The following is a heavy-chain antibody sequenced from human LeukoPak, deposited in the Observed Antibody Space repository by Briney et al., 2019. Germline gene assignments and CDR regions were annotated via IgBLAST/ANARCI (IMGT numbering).Heavy chain of an antibody. CDR2: IYHSGST. CDR3: ARFGSSTWYKGAFDI. D-gene: IGHD1-1*01. CDR1: GGSISSSNW. Sequence: PSETLSLTCAVSGGSISSSNWWSWVRQPPGKGLEWIGEIYHSGSTNYNPSLKSRVTISVDKSKNQFSLKLSSVTAADTAVYYCARFGSSTWYKGAFDIWGQGTMVTVAS. J-gene: IGHJ3*02. V-gene: IGHV4-4*02.